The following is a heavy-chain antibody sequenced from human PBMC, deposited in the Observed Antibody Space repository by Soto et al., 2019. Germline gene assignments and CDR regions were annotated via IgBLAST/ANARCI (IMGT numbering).Heavy chain of an antibody. D-gene: IGHD6-19*01. V-gene: IGHV5-51*01. CDR3: ERSPSRRGKAVAGREFDY. CDR2: IYPGDSDT. CDR1: VYSFTDYW. Sequence: GESLETSLQSSVYSFTDYWIGWGRPIPGKGLEWVGIIYPGDSDTRYSPSFEGQVTISADKSITTAYLQWKSLKATDTAMYFCERSPSRRGKAVAGREFDYWGQGTLVTVSS. J-gene: IGHJ4*02.